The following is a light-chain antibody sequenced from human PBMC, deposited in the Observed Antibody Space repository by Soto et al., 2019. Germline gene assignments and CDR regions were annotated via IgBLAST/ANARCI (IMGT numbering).Light chain of an antibody. CDR3: QKYNSAPQT. CDR1: QGISNF. V-gene: IGKV1-27*01. CDR2: APS. Sequence: DIQMTQSPSSLSASVGDRVTITCRANQGISNFLAWYQQKPGQVPKLLMYAPSTLHSGVPSRCSGSRSGTDFTLTISSLQPEDVATYYCQKYNSAPQTFGQGTKVEIK. J-gene: IGKJ1*01.